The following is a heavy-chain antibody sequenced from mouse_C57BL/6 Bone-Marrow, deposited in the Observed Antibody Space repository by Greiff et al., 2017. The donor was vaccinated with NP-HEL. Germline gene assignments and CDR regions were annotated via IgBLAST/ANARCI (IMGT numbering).Heavy chain of an antibody. CDR3: ASSTVVAPDY. CDR1: GYSITSGYY. CDR2: ISYDGSN. D-gene: IGHD1-1*01. J-gene: IGHJ2*01. V-gene: IGHV3-6*01. Sequence: VQLQESGPGLVKPSQSLSLTCSVTGYSITSGYYWNWIRQFPGNKLEWMGYISYDGSNNYNPSLKNRISITHDTSKNQFFLKLNSVTTEDTATYYCASSTVVAPDYWGQGTTLTVSS.